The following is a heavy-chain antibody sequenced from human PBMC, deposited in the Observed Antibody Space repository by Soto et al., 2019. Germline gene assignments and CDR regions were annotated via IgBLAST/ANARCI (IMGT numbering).Heavy chain of an antibody. CDR3: ARGGYYDSSGYSGHWFDP. CDR2: IYYSGST. D-gene: IGHD3-22*01. Sequence: PSETLSLTCTVSGGSISSSSYYWSWIRQPPGKGLEWIGYIYYSGSTNYNPSLKSRVTISVDTSKNQFSLKLSSVTAADTAVYYCARGGYYDSSGYSGHWFDPWGQGTLVTVSS. CDR1: GGSISSSSYY. V-gene: IGHV4-61*01. J-gene: IGHJ5*02.